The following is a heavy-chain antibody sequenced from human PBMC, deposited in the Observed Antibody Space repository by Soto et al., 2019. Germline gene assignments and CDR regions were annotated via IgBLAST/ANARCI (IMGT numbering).Heavy chain of an antibody. Sequence: QVQLVESGGGVVQPGRSLRLSCAASGFTFSSYAMHWVRQAPGKGLEWVAVISFDGSNKYYADSVKDRFTISRDNSKNTLYVQMNSLRAEDKAVYYCGRDRRFGNGYNLGFDYWGQGTLVTVS. D-gene: IGHD5-12*01. CDR1: GFTFSSYA. V-gene: IGHV3-30-3*01. CDR3: GRDRRFGNGYNLGFDY. CDR2: ISFDGSNK. J-gene: IGHJ4*02.